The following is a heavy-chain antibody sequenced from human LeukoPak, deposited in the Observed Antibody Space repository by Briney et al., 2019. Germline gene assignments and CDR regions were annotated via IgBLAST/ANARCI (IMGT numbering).Heavy chain of an antibody. V-gene: IGHV3-23*01. Sequence: GGSLRLSCEASGFTFSTYVMSWVRQAPGKGLECVSSISGSGGTTYYADSVKGRFTISRDNSKNTVYLQMSSLTVEDTAIYYCAKEELRYYDYWGQGALVTVSS. CDR3: AKEELRYYDY. CDR1: GFTFSTYV. CDR2: ISGSGGTT. D-gene: IGHD1-26*01. J-gene: IGHJ4*02.